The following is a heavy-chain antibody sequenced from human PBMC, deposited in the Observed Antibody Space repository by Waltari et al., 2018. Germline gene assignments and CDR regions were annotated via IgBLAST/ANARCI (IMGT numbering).Heavy chain of an antibody. D-gene: IGHD1-20*01. Sequence: EVQLLDSGGGLIQPGGTLRPSCQASGLTYSPHALNWGRQAPGKGLEWVSSISVSDATYYADSVKGRFTVSRDYSDNTIHLQMDSLRAEDTAVYFCAKPFYNWDDPLHSWGQGAPVIVSS. CDR2: ISVSDAT. V-gene: IGHV3-23*01. CDR1: GLTYSPHA. J-gene: IGHJ1*01. CDR3: AKPFYNWDDPLHS.